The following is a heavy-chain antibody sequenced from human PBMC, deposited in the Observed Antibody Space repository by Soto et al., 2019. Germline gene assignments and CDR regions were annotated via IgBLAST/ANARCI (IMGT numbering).Heavy chain of an antibody. CDR3: VRDDIGLGIDY. J-gene: IGHJ4*02. CDR2: INAGNGNT. D-gene: IGHD1-26*01. CDR1: VYTFTSYA. Sequence: GPSVKVSCKDSVYTFTSYAILWVRQAPGQRLEWMGWINAGNGNTKYSQKFQGRVTITRDTSASTAYMELSSLRSEDTAVYYCVRDDIGLGIDYWGLGTLVTVSS. V-gene: IGHV1-3*01.